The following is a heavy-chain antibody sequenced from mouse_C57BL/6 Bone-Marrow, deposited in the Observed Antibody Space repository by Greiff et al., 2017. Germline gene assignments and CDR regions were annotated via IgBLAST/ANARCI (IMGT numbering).Heavy chain of an antibody. CDR1: GYTFTSYW. CDR2: IDPNSGGT. J-gene: IGHJ3*01. CDR3: ARGRLRRGAWFAY. V-gene: IGHV1-72*01. D-gene: IGHD2-4*01. Sequence: QVQLQQPGAELVKPGASVKLSCKASGYTFTSYWMHWVKQRPGRGLEWIGRIDPNSGGTKYNEKFKSKATLTVDTPSSTAYMQLSSLTSEDSAVYDCARGRLRRGAWFAYWGQGTLVTVSA.